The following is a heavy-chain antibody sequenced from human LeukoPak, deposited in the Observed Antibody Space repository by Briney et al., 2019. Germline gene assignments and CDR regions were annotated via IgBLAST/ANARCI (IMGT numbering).Heavy chain of an antibody. Sequence: PGGSLRLSCAASGFTFSSYAMSWVRQAPGKGLEWVSAISGSGGSTYYADSVKGRFTISRDNSKNTLYLQMNSLRAEDTAVYYCAKVAHPIVVVPAHFDYWGQGTLVTVSS. CDR1: GFTFSSYA. CDR2: ISGSGGST. D-gene: IGHD2-2*01. CDR3: AKVAHPIVVVPAHFDY. J-gene: IGHJ4*02. V-gene: IGHV3-23*01.